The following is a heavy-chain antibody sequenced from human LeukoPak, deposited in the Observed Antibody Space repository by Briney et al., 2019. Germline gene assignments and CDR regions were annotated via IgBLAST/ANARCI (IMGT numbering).Heavy chain of an antibody. CDR2: ISWNSGSI. CDR1: GFTFDDYA. CDR3: AKDIRGRWELLFPLDY. J-gene: IGHJ4*02. Sequence: GGSLRLSCAASGFTFDDYAMHWVRQAPGKGLEWVSGISWNSGSIGYADSVKGRFTISRDNAKNSLYLQMNSLRAEDTALYYCAKDIRGRWELLFPLDYWGQGTLVTVSS. V-gene: IGHV3-9*01. D-gene: IGHD1-26*01.